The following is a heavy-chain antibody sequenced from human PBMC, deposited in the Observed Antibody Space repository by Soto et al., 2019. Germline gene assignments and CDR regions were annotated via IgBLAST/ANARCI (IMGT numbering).Heavy chain of an antibody. CDR1: GYTFTTYG. J-gene: IGHJ6*02. D-gene: IGHD3-10*01. CDR3: TREGSAPYYYYGMDA. V-gene: IGHV1-18*01. CDR2: INTHNGNT. Sequence: QVQLEQSAPEVKKPGASVKVSCKASGYTFTTYGISWVRQAPGQGLEWLGWINTHNGNTNYAQNLQGTVIMTADTSTSTAYMELRSLRSDDTAIYYCTREGSAPYYYYGMDAWGQGTTVTVSS.